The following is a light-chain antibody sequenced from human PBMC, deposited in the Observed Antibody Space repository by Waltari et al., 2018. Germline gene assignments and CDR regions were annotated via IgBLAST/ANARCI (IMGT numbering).Light chain of an antibody. CDR1: SSEIGAFNG. J-gene: IGLJ2*01. CDR3: ASYRSGGTAL. CDR2: EVS. V-gene: IGLV2-11*01. Sequence: QSALTQPPSVSKSLGQSVTFPCTGTSSEIGAFNGVSWYQQHSGTAPRLLIYEVSKRPSGVSDRFSGSKSDNTASLTISGLQAEDEADYYCASYRSGGTALFGGGTRLTVL.